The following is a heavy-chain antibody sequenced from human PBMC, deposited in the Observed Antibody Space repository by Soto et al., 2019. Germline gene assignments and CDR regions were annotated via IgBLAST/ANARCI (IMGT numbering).Heavy chain of an antibody. D-gene: IGHD2-15*01. V-gene: IGHV4-59*01. J-gene: IGHJ4*02. CDR3: AGHCSGGSCLGY. CDR1: GGSISSYY. CDR2: IYYSGST. Sequence: SETLSLTCTVSGGSISSYYWSWIRQPPGKGLEWIGYIYYSGSTNYNPSLKSRVTISVDTSKNQFSLKLSSVTAADTAVYYCAGHCSGGSCLGYWGQGTLVTVS.